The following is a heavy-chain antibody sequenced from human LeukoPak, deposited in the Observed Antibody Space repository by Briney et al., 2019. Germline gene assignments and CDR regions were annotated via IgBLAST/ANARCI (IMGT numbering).Heavy chain of an antibody. V-gene: IGHV3-7*01. J-gene: IGHJ4*02. D-gene: IGHD2/OR15-2a*01. CDR3: ARDLAFSRLDY. CDR1: GLTFSGSW. CDR2: INPDGIKR. Sequence: GGSLRLSCAVSGLTFSGSWMDWVRQAPGKGLEWVASINPDGIKRYSANSVKGRFTISRDNARNSLYLQMDSLRVEDTAFYYCARDLAFSRLDYWGQGVLVTVSS.